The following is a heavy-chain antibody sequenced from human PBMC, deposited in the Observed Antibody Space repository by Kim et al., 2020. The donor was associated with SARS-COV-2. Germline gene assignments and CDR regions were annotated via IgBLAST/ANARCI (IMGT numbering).Heavy chain of an antibody. CDR1: GYTFTGYY. V-gene: IGHV1-2*06. Sequence: ASVKVSCKASGYTFTGYYMHWVRQAPGQGLEWMGRINPNSGGTNYAQKFQGRVTMTRDTSISTAYMELSRLRSDDTAVYYCARVGPIAARHYYYYGMDVWGQGTTVTVSS. J-gene: IGHJ6*02. D-gene: IGHD6-6*01. CDR3: ARVGPIAARHYYYYGMDV. CDR2: INPNSGGT.